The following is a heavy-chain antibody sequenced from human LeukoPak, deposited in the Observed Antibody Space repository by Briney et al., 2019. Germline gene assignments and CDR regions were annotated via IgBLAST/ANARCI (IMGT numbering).Heavy chain of an antibody. J-gene: IGHJ4*02. CDR1: GFAFSSHG. CDR3: GKDLGSSARYLDRVDY. V-gene: IGHV3-33*06. D-gene: IGHD2-2*01. CDR2: IWYDGSEK. Sequence: PGGSLRLSCGASGFAFSSHGMHWVRQAPGKGLEWLTIIWYDGSEKYYADSVEGRFTVSRDNSKNTVYLQMNSLRAEDTAVYYCGKDLGSSARYLDRVDYWGQGTLVTVSS.